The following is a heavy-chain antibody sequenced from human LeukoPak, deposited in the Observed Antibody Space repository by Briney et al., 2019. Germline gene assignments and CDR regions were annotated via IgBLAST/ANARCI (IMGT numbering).Heavy chain of an antibody. CDR1: GGTFSSYA. CDR3: ASPGGNYYDSSGYPFDY. J-gene: IGHJ4*02. D-gene: IGHD3-22*01. CDR2: IIPIFGTA. Sequence: SVKVSCKASGGTFSSYAISWVRQAPGQGLEWMGGIIPIFGTANYAQKFQGRVTITADESTSTAYMELSSLRSEGTAVYYCASPGGNYYDSSGYPFDYWGQGTLVTVSS. V-gene: IGHV1-69*01.